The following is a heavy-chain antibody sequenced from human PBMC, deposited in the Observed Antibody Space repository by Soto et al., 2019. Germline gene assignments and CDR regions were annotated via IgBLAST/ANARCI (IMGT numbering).Heavy chain of an antibody. CDR3: ARSWGALAEIAGWFGP. V-gene: IGHV4-4*02. Sequence: QVQLQESGPGLVKPSGTLSLTCAVSNGSITNDNWWSWVRQSPGKGLEWIGDIYHTGSTNYNPSLQSRVIISIDKAKNNFSLRLSSVTAADTAVYYCARSWGALAEIAGWFGPWGQGTLVTVSS. J-gene: IGHJ5*02. CDR1: NGSITNDNW. CDR2: IYHTGST. D-gene: IGHD2-21*01.